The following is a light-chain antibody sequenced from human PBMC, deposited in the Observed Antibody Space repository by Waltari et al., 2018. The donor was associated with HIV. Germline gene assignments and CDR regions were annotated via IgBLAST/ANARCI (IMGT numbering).Light chain of an antibody. J-gene: IGLJ2*01. Sequence: AGLTQPPSVSKGLRQNPTHTCTGDSNNVSHQRPNWLQQHQGHPPKLLSYKNNKRPSGISERFSASKSGNTASLTITGLQPEDEADYFCSAWDRSLSAVIFGGGTTLIVL. CDR2: KNN. V-gene: IGLV10-54*04. CDR1: SNNVSHQR. CDR3: SAWDRSLSAVI.